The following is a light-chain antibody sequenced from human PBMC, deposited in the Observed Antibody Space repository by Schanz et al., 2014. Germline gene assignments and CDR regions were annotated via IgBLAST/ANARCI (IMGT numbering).Light chain of an antibody. CDR1: SSDVAYYNY. CDR3: FSYTRLTTPYV. V-gene: IGLV2-14*01. CDR2: DVS. J-gene: IGLJ1*01. Sequence: QSALTQPASVSGSPGQSITISCTGTSSDVAYYNYVSWYQQYPGKAPKLMIHDVSNRPSGVSNRFSGSKSGNTASLTISGLQAEDEAHYYCFSYTRLTTPYVFGSGTKLTVL.